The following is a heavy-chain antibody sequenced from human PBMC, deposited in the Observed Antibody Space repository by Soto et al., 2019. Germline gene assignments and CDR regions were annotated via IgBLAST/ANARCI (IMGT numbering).Heavy chain of an antibody. CDR2: IGSKANYYAT. Sequence: GGSLRLSCAASGISFSGSAMHWVRQASGKGLEWVGRIGSKANYYATAYAASVKGRFTISRDDSRNTAYLQMNSLKTEDTAVYYCTSPWADCSGGSCANYYGMDVWGQGTTVTVSS. CDR3: TSPWADCSGGSCANYYGMDV. CDR1: GISFSGSA. J-gene: IGHJ6*02. D-gene: IGHD2-15*01. V-gene: IGHV3-73*01.